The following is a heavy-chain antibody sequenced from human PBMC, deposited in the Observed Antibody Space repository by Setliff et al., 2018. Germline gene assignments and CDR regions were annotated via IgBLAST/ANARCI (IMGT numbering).Heavy chain of an antibody. J-gene: IGHJ4*02. D-gene: IGHD3-16*01. Sequence: GGSLRLSCAASGFTFSTYRMHWVRQAPGKGLEWVAVIWGDGGTKYHADSVKGRFTISRDNSKNTLYLQMNGLRAEDTAIYYCAGDPPGPHLVYTYWGQGALVTVSS. CDR1: GFTFSTYR. CDR3: AGDPPGPHLVYTY. V-gene: IGHV3-33*08. CDR2: IWGDGGTK.